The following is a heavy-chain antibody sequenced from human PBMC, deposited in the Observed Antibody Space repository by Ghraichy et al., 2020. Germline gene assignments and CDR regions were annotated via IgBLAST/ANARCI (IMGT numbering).Heavy chain of an antibody. CDR2: ISGSADST. CDR3: AKGAEGECTSTSCLYYFDY. J-gene: IGHJ4*02. D-gene: IGHD2-2*01. V-gene: IGHV3-23*01. Sequence: GGSLRLSCAASGFSFSTYAMSWVRQAAGKGLEWVATISGSADSTYYADSVKGRFTISRDNSKKTLYLQMNSLRAEDTAVYYCAKGAEGECTSTSCLYYFDYWGQGTLVTVSS. CDR1: GFSFSTYA.